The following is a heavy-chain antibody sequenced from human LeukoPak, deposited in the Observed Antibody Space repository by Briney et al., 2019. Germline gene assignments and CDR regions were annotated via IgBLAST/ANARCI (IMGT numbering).Heavy chain of an antibody. CDR1: GGSISSGGYY. J-gene: IGHJ3*02. D-gene: IGHD4-17*01. CDR2: IYYSGST. Sequence: SQTLSLTCTVSGGSISSGGYYWSWIRRHPGKGLEWIAYIYYSGSTYYNPSLKSRVTISVDTSKNHFSLKLSSVTAADTAVYYCARAEATVTTYGFDIWGQGTMVTVSS. CDR3: ARAEATVTTYGFDI. V-gene: IGHV4-31*03.